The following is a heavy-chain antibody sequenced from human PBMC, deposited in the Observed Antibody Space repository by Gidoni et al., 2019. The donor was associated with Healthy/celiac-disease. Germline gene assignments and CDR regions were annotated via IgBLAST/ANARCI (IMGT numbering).Heavy chain of an antibody. J-gene: IGHJ4*02. D-gene: IGHD2-15*01. CDR3: ARGAPHLVPFDY. V-gene: IGHV4-4*07. Sequence: QVQLPESGPGLVKLSETLSLTCTVPGGSISSYYWSWIRQPAGKGLEWIGRIYTSGSTNYNPSLKSRVTMSVDTSKNQCSLKLSSVTAADTAVYYCARGAPHLVPFDYWGQGTLVTVSS. CDR2: IYTSGST. CDR1: GGSISSYY.